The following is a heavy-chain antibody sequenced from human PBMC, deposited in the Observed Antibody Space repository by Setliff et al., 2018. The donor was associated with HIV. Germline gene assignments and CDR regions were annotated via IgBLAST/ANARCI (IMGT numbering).Heavy chain of an antibody. J-gene: IGHJ4*02. CDR1: GFTFSSYA. Sequence: GGSLRLSCAASGFTFSSYAMSWVRQAPGKGLEWVSAISGSGGSTYYADSVKGRFTISRDNSKNTLYLQMNSLTDADTAVYYCARDFNVRYDSDGYDYHFDYWGQGTLVTVSS. CDR3: ARDFNVRYDSDGYDYHFDY. CDR2: ISGSGGST. V-gene: IGHV3-23*01. D-gene: IGHD3-22*01.